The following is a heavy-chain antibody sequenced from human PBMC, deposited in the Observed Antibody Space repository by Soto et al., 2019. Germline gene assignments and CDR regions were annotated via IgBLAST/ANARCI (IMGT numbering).Heavy chain of an antibody. Sequence: GGSLRLSCAASGFTFSSYGMHWVRQAPGKGLEWVAVIWYDGSNKYYADSVKGRFTISRDNSKNTLYLQMNSLRAEDTAVYYCARASGRGESDYWGQGTLVTVSS. CDR2: IWYDGSNK. CDR1: GFTFSSYG. J-gene: IGHJ4*02. CDR3: ARASGRGESDY. V-gene: IGHV3-33*01. D-gene: IGHD3-10*01.